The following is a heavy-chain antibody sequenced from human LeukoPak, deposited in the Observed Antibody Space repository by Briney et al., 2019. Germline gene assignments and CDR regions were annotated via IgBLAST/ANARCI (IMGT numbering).Heavy chain of an antibody. D-gene: IGHD2-15*01. Sequence: PGGSLRLSCAASGFTFSTYAMSWVRQAPGKGLEWVSLISGSGGGTYYADSVKGRFTISRDNSKNTLYLQMNSLRAEDTAVYYCAKDEPLGYCSGGSCYSYAFDIWGQGTMVTVSS. CDR3: AKDEPLGYCSGGSCYSYAFDI. CDR2: ISGSGGGT. CDR1: GFTFSTYA. V-gene: IGHV3-23*01. J-gene: IGHJ3*02.